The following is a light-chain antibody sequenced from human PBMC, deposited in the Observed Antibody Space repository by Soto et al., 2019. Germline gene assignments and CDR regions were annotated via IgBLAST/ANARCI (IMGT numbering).Light chain of an antibody. CDR1: QTISNS. CDR3: QQYNEYSKT. Sequence: DIPVTQSPSTLSASVGDRVTITCRISQTISNSLAWFQQKPGKAPKLLIYKASTLEGGVPSRFNGSGSGTELTLSISSLQPDDFATYYCQQYNEYSKTFGQGTKVEI. CDR2: KAS. V-gene: IGKV1-5*03. J-gene: IGKJ1*01.